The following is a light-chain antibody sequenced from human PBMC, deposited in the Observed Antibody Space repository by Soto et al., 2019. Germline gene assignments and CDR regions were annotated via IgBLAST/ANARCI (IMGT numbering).Light chain of an antibody. CDR3: QKYNSWLWT. J-gene: IGKJ1*01. Sequence: EIVMTQSPATLSVSPGDGATLSCRASQSVSSKLAWYQQKTGQAPRLLIYGASTRATGIPARFSGSGSGTELNLIISSLQSEDSAVYYCQKYNSWLWTCGQGTKVDIK. V-gene: IGKV3-15*01. CDR2: GAS. CDR1: QSVSSK.